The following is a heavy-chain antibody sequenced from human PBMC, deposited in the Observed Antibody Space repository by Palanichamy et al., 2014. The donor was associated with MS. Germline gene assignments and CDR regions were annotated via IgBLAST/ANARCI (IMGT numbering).Heavy chain of an antibody. CDR2: IWYDGSNK. D-gene: IGHD2-15*01. V-gene: IGHV3-33*01. Sequence: QVQLVESGGGVVQPGRSLRLSCVASGFIFSSYGMHWVRQAPGKGLEWVAVIWYDGSNKYYVDSVKGRFTISRDNSENTLYLQMSSLRAEDTAVYYCVRYCSGGICNYGLDVWGQGTTVTVSS. CDR3: VRYCSGGICNYGLDV. J-gene: IGHJ6*02. CDR1: GFIFSSYG.